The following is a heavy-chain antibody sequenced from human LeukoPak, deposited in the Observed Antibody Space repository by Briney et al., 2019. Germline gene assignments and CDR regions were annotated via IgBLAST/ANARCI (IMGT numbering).Heavy chain of an antibody. CDR3: ARSRGAGPGAYFDY. Sequence: GGSLRLSCAVSGFSFADEYISWIRQAPGQGLEWVSYISNTGSYTNYADSVEGRFTISRDNTENSLYLQMNSLRAEDTAVYYCARSRGAGPGAYFDYWGQGTLVTVTS. V-gene: IGHV3-11*03. CDR2: ISNTGSYT. J-gene: IGHJ4*02. CDR1: GFSFADEY. D-gene: IGHD6-19*01.